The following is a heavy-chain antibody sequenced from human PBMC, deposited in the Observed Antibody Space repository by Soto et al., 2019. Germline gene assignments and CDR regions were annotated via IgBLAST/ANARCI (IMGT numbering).Heavy chain of an antibody. V-gene: IGHV1-24*01. CDR2: FDPEDGET. Sequence: ASVKVSCKVSGYTLTELSMHWVRQAPGKGLEWMGGFDPEDGETIYAQKFQGRVTMTEETSTDTAYMELSSLRSEDTAVYYCAPITGTTMYDYWGQGTLVTVSS. D-gene: IGHD1-7*01. CDR1: GYTLTELS. CDR3: APITGTTMYDY. J-gene: IGHJ4*02.